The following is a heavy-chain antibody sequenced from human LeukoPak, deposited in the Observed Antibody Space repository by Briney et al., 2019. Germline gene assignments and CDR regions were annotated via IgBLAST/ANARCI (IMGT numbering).Heavy chain of an antibody. V-gene: IGHV1-46*01. D-gene: IGHD3-10*01. Sequence: ASVKVSCKASGYTFTSYYMHWVRQAPGQGLEWMGIINPSGGSTSYAQKFQGRVTKTRDTSTSTVYMELSSLRSEDTAVYYCARVSSRITMVRGVLDYWGQGTLVTVSS. J-gene: IGHJ4*02. CDR2: INPSGGST. CDR1: GYTFTSYY. CDR3: ARVSSRITMVRGVLDY.